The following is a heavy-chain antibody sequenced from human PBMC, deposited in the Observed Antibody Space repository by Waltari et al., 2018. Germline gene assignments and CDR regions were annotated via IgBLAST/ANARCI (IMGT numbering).Heavy chain of an antibody. Sequence: QVQLQQWGAGLLKPSETLSLTCAVYGGSFSGYYWSWIRQPPGKGLEWIGEINHSGSTNYNPSLKSRVTISVDTSKNQFSLKLSSVTAADTAVYYCARVGDTAMVNDFDYWGQGTLVTVSS. CDR1: GGSFSGYY. J-gene: IGHJ4*02. V-gene: IGHV4-34*01. D-gene: IGHD5-18*01. CDR3: ARVGDTAMVNDFDY. CDR2: INHSGST.